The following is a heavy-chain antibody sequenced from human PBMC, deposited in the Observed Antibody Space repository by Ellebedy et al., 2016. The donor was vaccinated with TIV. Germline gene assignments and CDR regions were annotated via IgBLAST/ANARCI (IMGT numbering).Heavy chain of an antibody. CDR3: ARGARGIYAFDI. CDR2: IYPYNGDT. CDR1: GYTFTGYY. J-gene: IGHJ3*02. V-gene: IGHV1-2*02. D-gene: IGHD3-3*02. Sequence: ASVKVSCKASGYTFTGYYMHWVRQAPGQGLEWMGWIYPYNGDTNYAQKSQGRVTMTRDTSISTAYMELSRLRSDDTAVYYCARGARGIYAFDIWGQGTTVTVSS.